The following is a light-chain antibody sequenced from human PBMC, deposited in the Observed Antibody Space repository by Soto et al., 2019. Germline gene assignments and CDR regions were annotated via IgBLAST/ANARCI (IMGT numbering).Light chain of an antibody. CDR1: SSNIGAGCD. CDR2: GNS. V-gene: IGLV1-40*01. J-gene: IGLJ3*02. CDR3: QSYDSSLSGSV. Sequence: QPVLTQPPSVSGAPGQRVTISCTGSSSNIGAGCDVHWYQQLPGTAPKLLIYGNSNRPSGVPDRFSGSKSGTSASLAITGLQAEDEADYYCQSYDSSLSGSVFGGGTKVTVL.